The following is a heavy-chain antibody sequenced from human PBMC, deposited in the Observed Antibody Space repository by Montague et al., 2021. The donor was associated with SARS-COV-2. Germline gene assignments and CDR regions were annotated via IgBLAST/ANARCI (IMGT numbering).Heavy chain of an antibody. CDR1: GGSISSSSYY. V-gene: IGHV4-39*01. D-gene: IGHD3-9*01. Sequence: SETLSLTCTVSGGSISSSSYYWGWIRQPPGKGLEWIGSIYYSGSTYYNPSLKSRVTISVDTSKNQFSLKLSSVTAADTAVYYCARLSKTGYPPLYYHYGMDVWGQGTTVTVSS. CDR3: ARLSKTGYPPLYYHYGMDV. CDR2: IYYSGST. J-gene: IGHJ6*02.